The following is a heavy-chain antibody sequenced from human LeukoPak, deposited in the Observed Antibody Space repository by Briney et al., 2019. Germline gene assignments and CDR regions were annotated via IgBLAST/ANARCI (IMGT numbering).Heavy chain of an antibody. Sequence: PGGSLRLSCAASGFTFSRYWMHWVRQAPGEGLVWVSRINGDGTTTTYADSVKGRFRISRDNAKNTVYLQLNSLRAEDTAVYYCTSLSTVASGVDWWGQGTLVTVSS. CDR1: GFTFSRYW. D-gene: IGHD1-1*01. CDR2: INGDGTTT. CDR3: TSLSTVASGVDW. V-gene: IGHV3-74*01. J-gene: IGHJ4*02.